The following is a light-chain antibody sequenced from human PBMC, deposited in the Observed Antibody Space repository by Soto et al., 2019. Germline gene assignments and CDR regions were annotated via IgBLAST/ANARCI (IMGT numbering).Light chain of an antibody. Sequence: DIVLTQSPANLSLSPGARAPPSCRASQSVSSYLAWYQQKPGQAPRLLIYDASNRATGIPARFSGSGSGTDFTLTITRLEPEDFAVYYCQQYGSSPTTVGQGTKVDIK. CDR2: DAS. CDR3: QQYGSSPTT. J-gene: IGKJ1*01. V-gene: IGKV3-20*01. CDR1: QSVSSY.